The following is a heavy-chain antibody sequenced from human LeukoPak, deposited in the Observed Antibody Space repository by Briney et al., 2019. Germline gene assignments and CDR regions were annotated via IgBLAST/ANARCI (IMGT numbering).Heavy chain of an antibody. Sequence: PSETLSLTCTVSAASFSPYYWSWIRQPPGKGLEWIGFIYYTGSTNYNPSLKSRVTISLDTSKNQFSLKLNSVTAADTAVYYCAGTNAFEIWGQGTMVTVSS. J-gene: IGHJ3*02. CDR3: AGTNAFEI. V-gene: IGHV4-59*01. CDR1: AASFSPYY. CDR2: IYYTGST.